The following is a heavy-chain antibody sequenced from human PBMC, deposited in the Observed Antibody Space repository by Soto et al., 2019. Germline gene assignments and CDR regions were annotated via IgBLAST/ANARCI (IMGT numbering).Heavy chain of an antibody. CDR2: INAGNGNT. J-gene: IGHJ6*02. V-gene: IGHV1-3*01. D-gene: IGHD3-9*01. CDR3: ARDDTRPPVLRYFDLSPRRYGMDV. Sequence: ASVKVSCKASGYTFTSYAMHWVRQAPGQRLEWMGWINAGNGNTKYSQKFQGRVTITRDTSASTAYMELSSLRSEDTAVYYCARDDTRPPVLRYFDLSPRRYGMDVWGQGTTVTVSS. CDR1: GYTFTSYA.